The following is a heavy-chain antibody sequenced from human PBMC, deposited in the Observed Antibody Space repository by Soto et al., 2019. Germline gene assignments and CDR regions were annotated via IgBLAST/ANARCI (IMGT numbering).Heavy chain of an antibody. CDR3: AKAGYSSGFSAFDI. J-gene: IGHJ3*02. CDR2: ISYDGSNK. D-gene: IGHD6-19*01. CDR1: GFTFSSYG. V-gene: IGHV3-30*18. Sequence: QVQLVESGGGVVQPGRSLRLSCAASGFTFSSYGMHWVRQAPGKGLEWVAVISYDGSNKYYADSVKGRFTISRDNSKNTLYLQRNSLRAEDTAVYYCAKAGYSSGFSAFDIWGQGTMVTVSS.